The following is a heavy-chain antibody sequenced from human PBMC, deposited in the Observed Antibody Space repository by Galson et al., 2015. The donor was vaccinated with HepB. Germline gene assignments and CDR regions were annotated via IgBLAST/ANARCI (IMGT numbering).Heavy chain of an antibody. J-gene: IGHJ4*02. D-gene: IGHD3-9*01. V-gene: IGHV3-7*03. Sequence: SLRLSCAASGFTFSSYWMSWVRQAPGKGLEWVANIKQDGSEKYYVDSVKGRFTISRDNAKNSLYLQMNSLRAEDTAVYYCARDPAHILTGYYLHHYFDYWGQGTLVTVSS. CDR1: GFTFSSYW. CDR3: ARDPAHILTGYYLHHYFDY. CDR2: IKQDGSEK.